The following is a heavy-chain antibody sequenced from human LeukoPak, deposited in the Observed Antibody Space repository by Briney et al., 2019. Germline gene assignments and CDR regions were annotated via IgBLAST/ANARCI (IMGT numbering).Heavy chain of an antibody. D-gene: IGHD3-22*01. V-gene: IGHV3-30-3*01. J-gene: IGHJ4*02. CDR2: ISYEGSNK. Sequence: GGSLRLSCAASGFTFSTNTIHWVRQAPGKGLEWVAIISYEGSNKYYADSVKGRFSISRDNSKNTLYLQMDSLRTEDTALYYCARVSDYHDSSGFYSYWGQGSLVTVSS. CDR3: ARVSDYHDSSGFYSY. CDR1: GFTFSTNT.